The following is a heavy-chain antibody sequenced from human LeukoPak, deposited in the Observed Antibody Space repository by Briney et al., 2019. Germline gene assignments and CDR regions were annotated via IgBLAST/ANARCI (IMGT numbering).Heavy chain of an antibody. Sequence: GSLRLSCAASGFTFSFNSMHWVRQSPGKGLVWVSRIKRDGSGTTYADSVKGRVTISRDNAKSTLYLQMNSLRAEDTAVYYCARSNGFGMDVWGQGTTVTVSS. CDR1: GFTFSFNS. J-gene: IGHJ6*02. CDR3: ARSNGFGMDV. V-gene: IGHV3-74*01. D-gene: IGHD2-8*01. CDR2: IKRDGSGT.